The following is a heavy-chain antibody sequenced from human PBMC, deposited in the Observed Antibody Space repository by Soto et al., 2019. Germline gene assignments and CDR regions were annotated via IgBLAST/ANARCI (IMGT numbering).Heavy chain of an antibody. CDR1: GYTVTSYG. J-gene: IGHJ6*02. V-gene: IGHV1-18*01. CDR3: ARDRVGTYYYGMDV. D-gene: IGHD1-1*01. Sequence: QVQLVQSGAEVKKPGSSVKVSCKASGYTVTSYGVSWVRQAPGQGLEWMGWISAYNGNTNYAQKLQGRVPMTTDTSTCTAYMELRSLRSDATAVYYCARDRVGTYYYGMDVWGQGTTVTVSS. CDR2: ISAYNGNT.